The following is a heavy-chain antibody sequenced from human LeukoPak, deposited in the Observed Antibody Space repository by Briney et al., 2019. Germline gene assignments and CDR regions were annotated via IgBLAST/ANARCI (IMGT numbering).Heavy chain of an antibody. D-gene: IGHD3-22*01. Sequence: GGSLRLSCAASGFTFSSYTMSWVRQAPGKGREWVSAISGSGGSTYYADSVKGRFTISRDNSKNTLYLQMNSLRAEDTAVYYCAKSYDSSGNGDYWGQGTLVTVSS. J-gene: IGHJ4*02. CDR2: ISGSGGST. V-gene: IGHV3-23*01. CDR3: AKSYDSSGNGDY. CDR1: GFTFSSYT.